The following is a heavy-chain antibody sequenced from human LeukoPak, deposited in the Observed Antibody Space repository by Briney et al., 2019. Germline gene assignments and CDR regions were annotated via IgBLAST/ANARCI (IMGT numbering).Heavy chain of an antibody. CDR1: GGSIGSSNW. V-gene: IGHV4-4*02. CDR3: ARKGNPPYFDY. Sequence: SVTLSLTCAVSGGSIGSSNWWSWVRQPPGKGLEWIGEIYHSGSTNYNPSLKSRVTISVDKSKNQFSLKPSSVTAADTAVYYCARKGNPPYFDYWGQGTLVTVSS. CDR2: IYHSGST. J-gene: IGHJ4*02.